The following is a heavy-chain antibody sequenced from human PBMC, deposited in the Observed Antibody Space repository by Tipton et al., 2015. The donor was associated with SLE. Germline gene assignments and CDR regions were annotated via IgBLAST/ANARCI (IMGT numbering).Heavy chain of an antibody. CDR3: ARYAGTTGFDY. Sequence: TLSLTCAVSGYSTSSGYSWGWIRQPPGKGLEWIGSIYHSGSTYYNPSLKSRVTISVDTSKNQFSLKLSSVTAADTAVYYCARYAGTTGFDYWGQGTLVTVSS. V-gene: IGHV4-38-2*01. D-gene: IGHD1-7*01. CDR2: IYHSGST. J-gene: IGHJ4*02. CDR1: GYSTSSGYS.